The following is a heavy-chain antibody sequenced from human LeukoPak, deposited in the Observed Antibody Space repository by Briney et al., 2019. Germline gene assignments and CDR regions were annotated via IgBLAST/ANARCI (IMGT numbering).Heavy chain of an antibody. V-gene: IGHV4-34*01. CDR1: GGSFSGYY. D-gene: IGHD3-22*01. Sequence: SETLSLTCAVYGGSFSGYYWSWIRQPPGKGLEWIGEINHSGSTNYNPSLKSRVTMSVDTSKNQFSLKLSSVTAADTAVYYCAREEWSSGYYFDYWGQGTLVTVSS. CDR2: INHSGST. J-gene: IGHJ4*02. CDR3: AREEWSSGYYFDY.